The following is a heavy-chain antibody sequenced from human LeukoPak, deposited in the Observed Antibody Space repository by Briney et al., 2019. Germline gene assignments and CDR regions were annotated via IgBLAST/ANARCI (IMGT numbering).Heavy chain of an antibody. Sequence: GGSLRLSCAASGFTFSSYAMSWVRQAPGKGLEWVSAISGSGGSTYYADSVKGRFTISRDNSKNTLYLQMNSLRAEDTAVYYCAKAAGSSSWYSRPAFDIWGQGTMVTVSS. CDR2: ISGSGGST. V-gene: IGHV3-23*01. CDR1: GFTFSSYA. CDR3: AKAAGSSSWYSRPAFDI. J-gene: IGHJ3*02. D-gene: IGHD6-13*01.